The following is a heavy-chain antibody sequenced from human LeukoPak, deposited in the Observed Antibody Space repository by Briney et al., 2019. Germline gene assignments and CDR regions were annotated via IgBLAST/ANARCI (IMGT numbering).Heavy chain of an antibody. CDR2: IIPLLAVA. CDR3: ARDPYYFESAGYYPD. D-gene: IGHD3-22*01. V-gene: IGHV1-69*04. J-gene: IGHJ4*02. CDR1: GGTFSSYA. Sequence: RASVKVSCKASGGTFSSYAISWVRQAPGQGLEWMGRIIPLLAVATHAQNFQGRVMITADISTSTAYMELSSLRSEDTAVYYCARDPYYFESAGYYPDWGQGTLVTVSS.